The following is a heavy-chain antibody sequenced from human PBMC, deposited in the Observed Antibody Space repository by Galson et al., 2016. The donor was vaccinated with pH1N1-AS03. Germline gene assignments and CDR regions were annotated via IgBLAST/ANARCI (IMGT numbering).Heavy chain of an antibody. CDR2: ISGTAGSP. CDR3: ATNALKVRVDY. CDR1: GFTFRDYA. D-gene: IGHD1-1*01. Sequence: SLRLSCAASGFTFRDYAMGWFRQAPGKGLDWLAEISGTAGSPFYADALKGQVTISRDNSKNTVYLQMTSLRAEDTAVYYCATNALKVRVDYWGQGTLDTVSS. V-gene: IGHV3-23*01. J-gene: IGHJ4*02.